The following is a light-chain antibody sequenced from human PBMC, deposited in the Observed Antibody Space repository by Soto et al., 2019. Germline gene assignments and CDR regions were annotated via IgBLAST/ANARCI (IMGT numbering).Light chain of an antibody. J-gene: IGLJ1*01. CDR3: SSYTSSSTRV. V-gene: IGLV2-14*01. Sequence: QSVLTQPASVSGSPGQSITISCTGTSSDVGGYNYVSWYQHHPGKAPKLMIYEVSNRPSGGSNRFSGSKSGNTASLTISGLQAEDEADYYCSSYTSSSTRVFGTGTK. CDR1: SSDVGGYNY. CDR2: EVS.